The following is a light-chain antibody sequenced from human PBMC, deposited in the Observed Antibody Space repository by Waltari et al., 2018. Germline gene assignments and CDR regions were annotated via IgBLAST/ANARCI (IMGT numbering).Light chain of an antibody. CDR2: KAS. Sequence: DIQMTQSPSTLSASVGDRVTITCRASQSIGTWLVWYQQKPGTAPKVLIYKASNLESGVPSRFSGSGSGTEFTLTINSLHPDDFAPYYCQQYRTCPWTFGQGTKVEI. V-gene: IGKV1-5*03. CDR1: QSIGTW. J-gene: IGKJ1*01. CDR3: QQYRTCPWT.